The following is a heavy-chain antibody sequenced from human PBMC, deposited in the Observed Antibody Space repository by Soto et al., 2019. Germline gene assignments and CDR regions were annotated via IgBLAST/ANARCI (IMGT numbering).Heavy chain of an antibody. CDR2: IYYSGNT. Sequence: LSLTCTVSGGSISSGGYYWSWIRQHPGKGLEWIGYIYYSGNTYYNPSLKSRVTISVDTSKNQFSLKLSSVTAADTAVYYCARVLRGSSSGGNWFDPWGQGTLVTVSS. D-gene: IGHD6-6*01. CDR3: ARVLRGSSSGGNWFDP. J-gene: IGHJ5*02. CDR1: GGSISSGGYY. V-gene: IGHV4-31*03.